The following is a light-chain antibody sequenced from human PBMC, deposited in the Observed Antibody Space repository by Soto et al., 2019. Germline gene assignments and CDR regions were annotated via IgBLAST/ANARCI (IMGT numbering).Light chain of an antibody. CDR1: QSVSTR. CDR2: DAS. Sequence: DIQMTQSPSSLSASVGDRVTIICRASQSVSTRLACYQHKPGKAPKVLIYDASSWAGGVPSRFTGSGSGTEFTLTINSLQPDDFATYYCQQYSVYWTFGQGTKVDIK. CDR3: QQYSVYWT. J-gene: IGKJ1*01. V-gene: IGKV1-5*02.